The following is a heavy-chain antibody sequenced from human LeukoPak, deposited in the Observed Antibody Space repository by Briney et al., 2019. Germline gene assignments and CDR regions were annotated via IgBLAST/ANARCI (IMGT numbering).Heavy chain of an antibody. D-gene: IGHD1-26*01. Sequence: GGSLRLSCAASGFTFSSYAMSWVRQAPGKGLEWVSAISGSGGSTYYADSVKGRFTISRDNSKNTLYLQMNSLRAEDTAVYYCAKGTVHGLSPLPSVGAYFDYWGQGTLVTVSS. V-gene: IGHV3-23*01. J-gene: IGHJ4*02. CDR2: ISGSGGST. CDR1: GFTFSSYA. CDR3: AKGTVHGLSPLPSVGAYFDY.